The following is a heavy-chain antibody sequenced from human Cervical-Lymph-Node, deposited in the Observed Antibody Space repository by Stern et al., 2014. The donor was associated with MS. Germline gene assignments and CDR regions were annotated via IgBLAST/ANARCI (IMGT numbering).Heavy chain of an antibody. CDR2: IYYGGRT. CDR3: ARHKPSPLSSPRPLDY. D-gene: IGHD6-6*01. J-gene: IGHJ4*02. V-gene: IGHV4-39*01. CDR1: GGSITSSYH. Sequence: VQLEESGPGLLKPSETLSLTCTVSGGSITSSYHWGWIRQPPGKGLEWIGTIYYGGRTYYNPSLKSRLPLSVDTSKSQFSPILTSVTASDTAVYYCARHKPSPLSSPRPLDYWGQGTLVAVSS.